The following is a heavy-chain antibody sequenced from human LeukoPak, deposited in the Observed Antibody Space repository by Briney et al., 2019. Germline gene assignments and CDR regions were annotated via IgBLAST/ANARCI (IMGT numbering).Heavy chain of an antibody. J-gene: IGHJ4*02. CDR1: GFTFSSYA. Sequence: PGGSLRLSCAASGFTFSSYAMSWVRQAPGKGLEWVSAISGSGGSTYYADSVKGRFTISRDNSKNTLYLQMNSLRAEDTAVYYCAKGYCSSTSCYLHYFDYWGQGTLVTVSS. CDR2: ISGSGGST. CDR3: AKGYCSSTSCYLHYFDY. D-gene: IGHD2-2*01. V-gene: IGHV3-23*01.